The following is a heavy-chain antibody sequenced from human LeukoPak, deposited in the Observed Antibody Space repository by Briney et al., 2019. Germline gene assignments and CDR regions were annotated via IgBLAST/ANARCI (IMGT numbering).Heavy chain of an antibody. CDR2: ISYGGSNK. Sequence: PGGSLRLSCAASGFTFSSYAMHWVRQAPGKGLEWVAVISYGGSNKYYADSVKGRFTISRDNSKNTLYLQMSSLRAEDTAVYYCARGVYDWTHYYYYGMDVWGQGTTVTVSS. D-gene: IGHD5/OR15-5a*01. V-gene: IGHV3-30-3*01. CDR3: ARGVYDWTHYYYYGMDV. CDR1: GFTFSSYA. J-gene: IGHJ6*02.